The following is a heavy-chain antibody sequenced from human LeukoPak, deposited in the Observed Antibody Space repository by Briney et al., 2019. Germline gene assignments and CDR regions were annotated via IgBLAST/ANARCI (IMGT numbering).Heavy chain of an antibody. J-gene: IGHJ4*02. CDR3: ARGPFYSSPDY. V-gene: IGHV4-34*01. Sequence: PSETLSLTCAVYGGSFSGYYWSWIRQPRGKGLEWIGEINHSGSTNYNPSLKSRVTISVDTSKNQFSLKLSSVTAADTAVYYCARGPFYSSPDYWCQGTLVTVSS. CDR1: GGSFSGYY. D-gene: IGHD3-3*02. CDR2: INHSGST.